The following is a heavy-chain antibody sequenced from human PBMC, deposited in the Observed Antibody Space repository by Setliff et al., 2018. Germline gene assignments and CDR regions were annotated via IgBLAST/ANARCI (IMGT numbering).Heavy chain of an antibody. CDR3: ARRDSTPYYGYSFDF. CDR1: GDSISRSTYY. J-gene: IGHJ4*02. V-gene: IGHV4-39*01. D-gene: IGHD3-22*01. CDR2: VDRSGNT. Sequence: PSETLSLTCTLSGDSISRSTYYWGWIRQSPGKGLDWIGTVDRSGNTLYNPSLRSRVTISVDTSKNQISLKLTSVSAADTAVYYCARRDSTPYYGYSFDFWGRGTLVTVSS.